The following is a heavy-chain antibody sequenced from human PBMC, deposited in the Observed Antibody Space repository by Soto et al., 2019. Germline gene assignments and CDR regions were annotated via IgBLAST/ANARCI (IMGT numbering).Heavy chain of an antibody. Sequence: QLQLQESGPGLVKPSETLSLTCTVSGGSISSSSYYWGWIRQPPGKGLEWIGSIYYSGSTFYSPSLRSPATISVDTSTNQLSRRAGSVPAAYTAVYDCAREYSSAPDYWGQGTLVTVSS. CDR2: IYYSGST. D-gene: IGHD6-25*01. CDR3: AREYSSAPDY. V-gene: IGHV4-39*02. CDR1: GGSISSSSYY. J-gene: IGHJ4*02.